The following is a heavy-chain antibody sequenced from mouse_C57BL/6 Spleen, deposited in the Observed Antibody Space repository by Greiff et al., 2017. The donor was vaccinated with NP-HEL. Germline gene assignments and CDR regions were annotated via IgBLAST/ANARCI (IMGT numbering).Heavy chain of an antibody. D-gene: IGHD2-1*01. J-gene: IGHJ4*01. CDR3: ARDYRYRYGKAMDN. Sequence: EVQLVESGGGLVKPGGSLKLSCAASGFTFSDYGMHWVRQAPEKGLEWVAYISSGSSTIYYADTVKGRFTISRDNAKNTLFLQMTSLRSEDTAMYYCARDYRYRYGKAMDNWGQGTSVTVSS. CDR2: ISSGSSTI. V-gene: IGHV5-17*01. CDR1: GFTFSDYG.